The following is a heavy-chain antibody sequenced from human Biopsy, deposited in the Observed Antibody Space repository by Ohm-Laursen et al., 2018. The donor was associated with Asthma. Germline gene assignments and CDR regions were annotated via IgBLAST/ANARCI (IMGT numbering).Heavy chain of an antibody. V-gene: IGHV1-18*04. CDR1: GYTFTNYG. CDR3: ARGYSGSDRIVYYYSGLEV. Sequence: SVKVSCKASGYTFTNYGISWVRQAPGQGLEWMGWISVYNGKTNYAQNLQGRVTMTTDTSTSTAYMELRSLSSEDTAVYYCARGYSGSDRIVYYYSGLEVWGQGTTVTVSS. CDR2: ISVYNGKT. D-gene: IGHD5-12*01. J-gene: IGHJ6*02.